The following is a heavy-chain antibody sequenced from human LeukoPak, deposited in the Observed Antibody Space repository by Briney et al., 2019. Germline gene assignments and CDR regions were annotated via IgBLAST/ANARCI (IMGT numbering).Heavy chain of an antibody. CDR2: MNSDGSDI. CDR1: GFTFSTYW. CDR3: AGDNYYDRDY. V-gene: IGHV3-74*01. D-gene: IGHD3-22*01. Sequence: PGGSLRLSCAASGFTFSTYWMHWVRQAPGKGLVWVSRMNSDGSDIRYADSVRGRFTISRDNAKNTLYLQMSGLRAEDTAVYYCAGDNYYDRDYWGQGTLVTVSS. J-gene: IGHJ4*02.